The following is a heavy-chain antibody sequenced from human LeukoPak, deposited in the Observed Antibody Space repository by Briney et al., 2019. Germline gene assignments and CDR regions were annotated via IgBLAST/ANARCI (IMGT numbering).Heavy chain of an antibody. J-gene: IGHJ4*02. D-gene: IGHD3-9*01. CDR2: IYYSGST. CDR1: GGSISSSSYY. Sequence: SETLSLTCTVSGGSISSSSYYWGWIRQPPGKGLEWIGSIYYSGSTYYNPSLKSRVTISVDTSKNQFSLKLSSVTAADTAVYYCARETPPRYFDWLYKGGYFDYWGQGTLVTVSS. V-gene: IGHV4-39*07. CDR3: ARETPPRYFDWLYKGGYFDY.